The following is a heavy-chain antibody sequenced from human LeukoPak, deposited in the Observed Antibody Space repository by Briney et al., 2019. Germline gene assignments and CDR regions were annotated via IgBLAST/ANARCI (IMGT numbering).Heavy chain of an antibody. CDR3: ARHTAGPGLNCFDP. V-gene: IGHV5-51*01. D-gene: IGHD6-25*01. CDR1: GYSFTNYW. Sequence: KRGESLKISCKGSGYSFTNYWIGWVRQMPGKGLEWMGIIYPGDSDTSYSPSFQGQVTISADKSISTAYLQWSSLKASDTAMYYCARHTAGPGLNCFDPWGQGTLVTVSS. CDR2: IYPGDSDT. J-gene: IGHJ5*02.